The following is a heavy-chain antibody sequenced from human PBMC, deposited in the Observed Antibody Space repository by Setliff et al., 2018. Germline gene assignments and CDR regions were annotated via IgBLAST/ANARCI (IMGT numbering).Heavy chain of an antibody. CDR3: ARTGTYRYFDS. Sequence: SETLSLTCTVSGGSISSGVYYWGWIRQPPGKGLEWIGRIYHGGKTYYNTSLESRLTISIDTSKNQFSLKLRSVTAADTAVYYCARTGTYRYFDSWGQGTLVTVSS. V-gene: IGHV4-39*01. CDR1: GGSISSGVYY. D-gene: IGHD1-1*01. J-gene: IGHJ4*02. CDR2: IYHGGKT.